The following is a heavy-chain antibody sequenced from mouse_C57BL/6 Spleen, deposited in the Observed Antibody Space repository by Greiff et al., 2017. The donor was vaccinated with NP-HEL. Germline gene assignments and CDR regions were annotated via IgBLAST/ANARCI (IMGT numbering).Heavy chain of an antibody. D-gene: IGHD1-1*01. CDR2: INPNNGGT. J-gene: IGHJ2*01. CDR3: ARKGYYGSSYDDY. V-gene: IGHV1-22*01. Sequence: EVQLQQSGPELVKPGASVKMSCKASGYTFTDYHMHWVKQSHGKSLEWIGYINPNNGGTSYNQKFKGKATLTVNKSSSTAYMELRSLTSEDSAGYYCARKGYYGSSYDDYWGQGTTLTVSS. CDR1: GYTFTDYH.